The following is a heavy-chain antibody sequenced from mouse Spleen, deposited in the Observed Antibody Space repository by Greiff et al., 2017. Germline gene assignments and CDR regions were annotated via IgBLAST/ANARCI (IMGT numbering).Heavy chain of an antibody. V-gene: IGHV1-19*01. Sequence: VQLQQSGPVLVKPGASVKMSCKASGYTFTDYYMNWVKQSHGKSLEWIGVINPYNGGTSYNQKFKGKATLTVDKSSSTAYMELNSLTSEDSAVYYCARPITTVVEGFAYWGQGTLVTVSA. D-gene: IGHD1-1*01. J-gene: IGHJ3*01. CDR3: ARPITTVVEGFAY. CDR2: INPYNGGT. CDR1: GYTFTDYY.